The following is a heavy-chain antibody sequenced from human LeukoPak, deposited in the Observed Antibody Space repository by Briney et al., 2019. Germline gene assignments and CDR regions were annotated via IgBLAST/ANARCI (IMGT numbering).Heavy chain of an antibody. CDR1: GGTFSSYA. D-gene: IGHD6-6*01. CDR2: IIPILGIA. V-gene: IGHV1-69*04. J-gene: IGHJ4*02. CDR3: ARDGRNPGIAARPPPNDY. Sequence: SVKVSCKASGGTFSSYAISWVRQAPGQGLEWMGRIIPILGIANYAQKFQGRVTMTRDTSTSTVYMELSSLRSEDTAVYYCARDGRNPGIAARPPPNDYWGQGTLVTVSS.